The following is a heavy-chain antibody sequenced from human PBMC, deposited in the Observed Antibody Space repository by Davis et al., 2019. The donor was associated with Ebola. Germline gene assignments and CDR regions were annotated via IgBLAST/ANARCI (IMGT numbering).Heavy chain of an antibody. V-gene: IGHV3-64*01. J-gene: IGHJ4*02. D-gene: IGHD2-2*01. CDR3: ARDLRSSTSCSPLGY. Sequence: GESLKISCAASGFTFSSYAMHWVRQAPGKGLEYVSAISSNGGSTYYANSVKGRFTISRDNSKNTLYLQMGSLRAEDMAVYYCARDLRSSTSCSPLGYWGQGTLVTVSS. CDR2: ISSNGGST. CDR1: GFTFSSYA.